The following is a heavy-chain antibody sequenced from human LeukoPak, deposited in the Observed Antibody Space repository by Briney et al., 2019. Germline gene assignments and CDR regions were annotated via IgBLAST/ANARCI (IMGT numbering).Heavy chain of an antibody. CDR3: ARGTAATAGIDY. J-gene: IGHJ4*02. D-gene: IGHD6-13*01. V-gene: IGHV3-74*01. Sequence: GGSLRLSCAVSGFNFSSYWIHWVRQAPGKGLVWVSLINTDGGATTYGDSAKGRFTVSRDNDKNTLFLDMNSLRVEDTAVYYCARGTAATAGIDYWGQGTLVTVSS. CDR1: GFNFSSYW. CDR2: INTDGGAT.